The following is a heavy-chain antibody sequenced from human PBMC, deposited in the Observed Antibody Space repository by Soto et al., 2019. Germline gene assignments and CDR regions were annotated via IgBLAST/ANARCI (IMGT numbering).Heavy chain of an antibody. CDR3: AKGRGFCTEGVCYTDPFDY. D-gene: IGHD2-8*01. CDR1: GFTFSSYS. V-gene: IGHV3-21*01. CDR2: ISSANAYI. Sequence: EVQLVESGGGLVKPGESLRLSCVASGFTFSSYSVNWVRQAPGMGLEWVSSISSANAYIYYADSVKGRFTISRDNAKNSLFLQMSSLRAEDTAIYYCAKGRGFCTEGVCYTDPFDYWGQGTLVTVSS. J-gene: IGHJ4*02.